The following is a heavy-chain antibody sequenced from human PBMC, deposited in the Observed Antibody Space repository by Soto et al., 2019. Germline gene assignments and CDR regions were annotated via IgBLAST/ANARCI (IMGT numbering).Heavy chain of an antibody. CDR1: GFSFSSSA. CDR2: ISDSGDRT. J-gene: IGHJ5*02. Sequence: DVHLLESGGDLVQPGGSLRLSCAASGFSFSSSAMNWVRQAPGKGLEWVSIISDSGDRTHFADSVKGRFTISRDNSKNTVYLPLNSLRAEVTAIYYCTRSLNMHWQNWFDPWGQGTLVTVSS. D-gene: IGHD1-1*01. CDR3: TRSLNMHWQNWFDP. V-gene: IGHV3-23*01.